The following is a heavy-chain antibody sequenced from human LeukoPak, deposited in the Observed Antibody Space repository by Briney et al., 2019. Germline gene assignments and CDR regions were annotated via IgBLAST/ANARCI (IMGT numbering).Heavy chain of an antibody. CDR1: GFTLSDYY. CDR3: ARDRDGYYYGMDV. V-gene: IGHV3-11*01. D-gene: IGHD3-10*01. J-gene: IGHJ6*02. CDR2: ISSSSSTI. Sequence: PGGSLRLSCAASGFTLSDYYMSWIPQAPGKGLEWVSYISSSSSTIYYADSVKGRFTISRDNAKNSLYLQMNSLRAEDTALYHCARDRDGYYYGMDVWGQGTTVTVSS.